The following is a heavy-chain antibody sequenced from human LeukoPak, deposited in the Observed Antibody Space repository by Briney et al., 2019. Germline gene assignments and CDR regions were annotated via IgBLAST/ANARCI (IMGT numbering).Heavy chain of an antibody. Sequence: GGSLRLSCVGSGFTFRSYWVNWVRQSPGKGLEWVANIKPDGIDKYYVDSARGRFTVSRDNAKNSAFLQMNSLRAEDTAIYYCATISAQTFDIWGQGTLVSVSS. J-gene: IGHJ3*02. CDR2: IKPDGIDK. CDR1: GFTFRSYW. CDR3: ATISAQTFDI. V-gene: IGHV3-7*01. D-gene: IGHD5-24*01.